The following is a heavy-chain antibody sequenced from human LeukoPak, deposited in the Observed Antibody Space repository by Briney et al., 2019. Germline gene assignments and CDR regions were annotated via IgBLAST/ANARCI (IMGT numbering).Heavy chain of an antibody. D-gene: IGHD3-10*01. V-gene: IGHV3-53*01. Sequence: GGSLRLSCAASGFTVSSDYMSWVRQAPGKGLEWVSVIYSGGSTYYADSVKGRFTISRDNSKNTLYLQMNSLRAEDAAVYYCARAAGHGGFDPWGQGTLVTVSS. CDR2: IYSGGST. CDR1: GFTVSSDY. J-gene: IGHJ5*02. CDR3: ARAAGHGGFDP.